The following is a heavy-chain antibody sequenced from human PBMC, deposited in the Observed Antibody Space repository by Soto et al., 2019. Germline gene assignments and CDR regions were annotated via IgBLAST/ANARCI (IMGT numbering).Heavy chain of an antibody. CDR2: IYYSGST. CDR1: GGSISSSSCY. D-gene: IGHD3-3*01. Sequence: SETQSLTCTVSGGSISSSSCYWGWIRQPPGKGLEWIGSIYYSGSTYYNPSLKSRVTISVDTSKNQFSLKLSSVTAADTAVYYCARHARYDFWSGPLDYWGQGTLVTVSS. J-gene: IGHJ4*02. CDR3: ARHARYDFWSGPLDY. V-gene: IGHV4-39*01.